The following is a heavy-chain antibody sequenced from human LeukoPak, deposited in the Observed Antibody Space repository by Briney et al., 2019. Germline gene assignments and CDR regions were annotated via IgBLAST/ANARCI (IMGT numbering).Heavy chain of an antibody. V-gene: IGHV1-69*13. D-gene: IGHD4-17*01. CDR2: IIPIFGTA. J-gene: IGHJ4*02. CDR3: ARALGYGDYYFDY. Sequence: GASVKVSCKASGGTFSSYAISWVRQAPGQGLEWMGGIIPIFGTANYAQKFQGRVTITADESTSTAYMELSGLRSEDTAVYYCARALGYGDYYFDYWGQGTLVTVSS. CDR1: GGTFSSYA.